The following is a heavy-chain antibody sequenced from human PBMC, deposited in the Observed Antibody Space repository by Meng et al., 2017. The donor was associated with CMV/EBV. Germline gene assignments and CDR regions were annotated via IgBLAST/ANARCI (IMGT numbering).Heavy chain of an antibody. CDR3: ARGGGGYYLDF. J-gene: IGHJ4*02. V-gene: IGHV1-18*04. CDR1: GYDFDTYA. Sequence: ASVKVSCKASGYDFDTYAMTWVRQAPGQGLEWMGWTSIYEGDSSPAKKFQGRVTMTRDTSTRTASMELRSLRSDDTAVYYCARGGGGYYLDFWGQGALVTVSS. CDR2: TSIYEGDS. D-gene: IGHD1-26*01.